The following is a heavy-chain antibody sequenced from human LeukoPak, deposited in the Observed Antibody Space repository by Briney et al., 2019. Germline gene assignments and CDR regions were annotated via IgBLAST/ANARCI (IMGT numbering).Heavy chain of an antibody. CDR1: GFTFSSYS. J-gene: IGHJ4*02. CDR3: AREPSPNYVWGSYRHFDY. D-gene: IGHD3-16*02. V-gene: IGHV3-21*01. Sequence: GGSLRLSCAASGFTFSSYSMNWVRQAPGKGLEWVSSISSSSSYIYYADSVKGRFTISRDNAKNSLYLQMNSLRAEDTAVYYCAREPSPNYVWGSYRHFDYWGQGTLVTVSS. CDR2: ISSSSSYI.